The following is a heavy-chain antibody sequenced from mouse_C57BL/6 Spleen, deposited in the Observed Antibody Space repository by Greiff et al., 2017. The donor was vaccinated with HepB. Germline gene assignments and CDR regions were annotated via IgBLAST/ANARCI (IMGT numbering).Heavy chain of an antibody. Sequence: QVQLQQSGAELVRPGTSVKVSCKASGYAFTNYLIEWVKQRPGQGLEWIGVINPGRGGTNYNEKFKGKATLTADKSSSTAYMQLSSLTSEDSAVYFCARGGSGYSYFDYWGQGTTLTVSS. J-gene: IGHJ2*01. V-gene: IGHV1-54*01. CDR1: GYAFTNYL. D-gene: IGHD3-2*02. CDR2: INPGRGGT. CDR3: ARGGSGYSYFDY.